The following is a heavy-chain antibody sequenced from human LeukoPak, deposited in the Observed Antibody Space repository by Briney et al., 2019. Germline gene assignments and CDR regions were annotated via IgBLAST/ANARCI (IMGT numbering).Heavy chain of an antibody. Sequence: PGGSLRLSCAASGFTFKNYAMSWVRQAPGKGLEWVAFIRYDGSNKYYADSVKGRFTISRDNSKNTLYLQMNSLRAEDTAVYYCAKLSLVIVVASAFSDVWGKGTTVTISS. CDR2: IRYDGSNK. CDR1: GFTFKNYA. V-gene: IGHV3-30*02. CDR3: AKLSLVIVVASAFSDV. D-gene: IGHD3-22*01. J-gene: IGHJ6*04.